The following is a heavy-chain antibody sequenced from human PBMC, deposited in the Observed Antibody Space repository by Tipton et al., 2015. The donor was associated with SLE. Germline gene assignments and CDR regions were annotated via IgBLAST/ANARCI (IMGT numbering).Heavy chain of an antibody. V-gene: IGHV3-72*01. CDR2: IRNKANSHTT. CDR3: AKDADTWPGDWFDP. Sequence: SLRLSCAASGFIFSDYYMDWVRQTPGEGLEWVGRIRNKANSHTTDYAASVRGRFTISRDDSKNTMSLQISSLRADDTAVYYCAKDADTWPGDWFDPWGQGTQVTVSS. J-gene: IGHJ5*02. CDR1: GFIFSDYY.